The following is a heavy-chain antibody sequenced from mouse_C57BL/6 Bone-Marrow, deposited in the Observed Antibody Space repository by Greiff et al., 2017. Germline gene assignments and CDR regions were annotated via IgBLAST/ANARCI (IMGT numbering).Heavy chain of an antibody. J-gene: IGHJ2*01. D-gene: IGHD1-1*01. V-gene: IGHV1-81*01. CDR1: GYTFTSSG. Sequence: QVQLQQSGAELARPGASVKLSCKASGYTFTSSGISWVKQRTGQGLEWIGEIYPRSGNTYYNEKFKGKATLTADKSSSTAYMELRSLTSEDSAVYFCARVGWLLSTVVDYFDYWGQGTTLTVSS. CDR2: IYPRSGNT. CDR3: ARVGWLLSTVVDYFDY.